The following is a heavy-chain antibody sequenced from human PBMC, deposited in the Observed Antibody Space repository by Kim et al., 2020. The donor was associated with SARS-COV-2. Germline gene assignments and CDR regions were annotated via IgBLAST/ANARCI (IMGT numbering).Heavy chain of an antibody. Sequence: SQTLSLTCAISGDTVSNNSAAWNWIRQSPLRGLEWLGRTYYTSKSNNDYAVSVKSRITIIPDTSKNQFSLQLNSVTPEDSAVYFCARRTGYYGAMDVWGQGTTVSVSS. CDR3: ARRTGYYGAMDV. CDR2: TYYTSKSNN. CDR1: GDTVSNNSAA. J-gene: IGHJ6*02. V-gene: IGHV6-1*01. D-gene: IGHD3-9*01.